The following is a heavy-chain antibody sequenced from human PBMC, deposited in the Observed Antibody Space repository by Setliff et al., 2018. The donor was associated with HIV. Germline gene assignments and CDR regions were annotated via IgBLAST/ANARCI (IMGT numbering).Heavy chain of an antibody. J-gene: IGHJ1*01. V-gene: IGHV1-46*01. CDR2: INPSSGST. CDR1: GYTFTSYY. CDR3: ARDPAPSSSASYFQH. Sequence: GASVKVSCKASGYTFTSYYMHWVRQAPGQGLEWMGIINPSSGSTTYAQKFQGRVTMTRDTSTSTVYMELSSLRSEDTAVYYCARDPAPSSSASYFQHWGQGTSVTVSS. D-gene: IGHD6-6*01.